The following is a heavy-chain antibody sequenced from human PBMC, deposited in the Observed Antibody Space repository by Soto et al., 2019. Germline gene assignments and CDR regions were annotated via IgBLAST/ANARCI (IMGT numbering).Heavy chain of an antibody. V-gene: IGHV4-39*01. D-gene: IGHD3-9*01. CDR3: ARHVGSGDVLTGYPRYNYYGMDV. Sequence: KASEILSLTCTVSGGSISSSSFCWGWVRQPPGKGLEWIGSINYSGKTYYSPSLKSRLTISVDTARNQFSLKLRSVTATDTAVYYCARHVGSGDVLTGYPRYNYYGMDVWGQGTTVTVSS. CDR2: INYSGKT. CDR1: GGSISSSSFC. J-gene: IGHJ6*02.